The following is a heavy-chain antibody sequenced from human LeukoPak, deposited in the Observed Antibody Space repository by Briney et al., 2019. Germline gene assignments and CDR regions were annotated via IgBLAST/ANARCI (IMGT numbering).Heavy chain of an antibody. J-gene: IGHJ4*02. CDR1: GFTFSDFY. V-gene: IGHV3-11*06. D-gene: IGHD5-18*01. Sequence: PGGSLRLSCAASGFTFSDFYMNRIRQAPGKGLEWISYISGSGSYTDYADSVKARFTISRDNSKKSLYLQMNSLRAEDTAVYYCARDSGPVDTAMALEYWGQGTLVTVSS. CDR2: ISGSGSYT. CDR3: ARDSGPVDTAMALEY.